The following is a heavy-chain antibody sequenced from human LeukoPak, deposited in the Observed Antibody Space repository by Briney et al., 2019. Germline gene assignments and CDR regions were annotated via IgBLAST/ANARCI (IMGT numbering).Heavy chain of an antibody. CDR2: IYYSGST. CDR3: ARDSGGYNGYYYGMDV. J-gene: IGHJ6*02. D-gene: IGHD5-12*01. CDR1: GGSISSYY. Sequence: SETLSLTCTVSGGSISSYYWSWIRQPPGKGLEWIGYIYYSGSTNYNPSLKSRVTISVDTSKNQFSLKLSSVTAADTAVYYCARDSGGYNGYYYGMDVWGQGITVTVSS. V-gene: IGHV4-59*01.